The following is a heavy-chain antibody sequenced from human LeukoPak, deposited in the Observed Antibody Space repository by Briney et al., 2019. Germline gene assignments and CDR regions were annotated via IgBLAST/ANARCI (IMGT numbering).Heavy chain of an antibody. Sequence: GRSLRLSCAASGFTFDNYAMHWVRQAPGRGLEWVSGISWNSGGIRYADSVKGRFTISRDNAKDSLYLQMNSLSPEDTALYYCGKDMSGGISVAGPPDYWGQGTLVTVSS. CDR2: ISWNSGGI. V-gene: IGHV3-9*01. D-gene: IGHD6-19*01. J-gene: IGHJ4*02. CDR3: GKDMSGGISVAGPPDY. CDR1: GFTFDNYA.